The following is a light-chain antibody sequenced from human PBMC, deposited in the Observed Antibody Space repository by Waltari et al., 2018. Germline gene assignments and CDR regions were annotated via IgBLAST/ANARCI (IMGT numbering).Light chain of an antibody. CDR1: QIVRNN. J-gene: IGKJ2*01. Sequence: EVLMTQSPATVSVSPGEGATLSCWASQIVRNNVAWFQQKPGQAPRLLIYGASTRATGIPARLSGSGAGTDFSLTISGLQSEDFAVYYCQQYSDGYTFGQGTKLEIK. V-gene: IGKV3-15*01. CDR3: QQYSDGYT. CDR2: GAS.